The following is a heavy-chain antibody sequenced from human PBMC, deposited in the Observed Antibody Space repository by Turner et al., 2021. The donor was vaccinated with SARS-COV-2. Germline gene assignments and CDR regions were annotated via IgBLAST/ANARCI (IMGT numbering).Heavy chain of an antibody. J-gene: IGHJ4*02. CDR3: AKDHVTVADYFDY. D-gene: IGHD6-19*01. V-gene: IGHV3-30*18. CDR1: GFTFSTYG. Sequence: QVQLVESGGCVVLPWRSLGLSCVASGFTFSTYGMHWVRQAPGKGLEWVAVISYDGSNKYYADTVKGRVTISRDNSKNTLYLQMNSLRAEDTAVYYCAKDHVTVADYFDYWGQGTLVTVSS. CDR2: ISYDGSNK.